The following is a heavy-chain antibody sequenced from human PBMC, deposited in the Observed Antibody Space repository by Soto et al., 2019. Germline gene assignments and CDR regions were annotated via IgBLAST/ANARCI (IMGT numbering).Heavy chain of an antibody. CDR1: GYTFTSFY. D-gene: IGHD2-8*01. J-gene: IGHJ4*02. V-gene: IGHV1-46*01. CDR2: INPNGGST. Sequence: QVQLVQSGAEVKNPGASVKLSCKASGYTFTSFYIHWVRQAPGQGLEWMAIINPNGGSTNYAPNLQGRVTLTRDTSTNTVYIELSSLGSEDTAVYYCARGLTSGVYWGQGTLVTVSS. CDR3: ARGLTSGVY.